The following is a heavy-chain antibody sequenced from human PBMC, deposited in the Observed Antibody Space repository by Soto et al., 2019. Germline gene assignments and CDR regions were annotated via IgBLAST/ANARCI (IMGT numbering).Heavy chain of an antibody. Sequence: GGSLRLSCAASGFTFSSYAMSWVRQAPGKGLEWVSAISGSGGSTYYADSVKGRFTISRDNSKNTLYLQMNSLRAEDTAVYYCAKVSCSGCSWFGELNPYYYMDVWGKGTTVTVSS. CDR3: AKVSCSGCSWFGELNPYYYMDV. D-gene: IGHD3-10*01. J-gene: IGHJ6*03. CDR1: GFTFSSYA. CDR2: ISGSGGST. V-gene: IGHV3-23*01.